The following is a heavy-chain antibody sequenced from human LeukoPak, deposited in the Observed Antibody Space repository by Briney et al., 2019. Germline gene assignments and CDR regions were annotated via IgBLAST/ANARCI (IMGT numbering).Heavy chain of an antibody. D-gene: IGHD3-22*01. CDR1: GGTFSSYA. CDR2: IIPIFGTA. V-gene: IGHV1-69*06. Sequence: ASVKVSCKASGGTFSSYAISWVRQAPGQGLEWMGGIIPIFGTANYAQKFQGRVTITADKSTSTAYMELSSLRSEDTAVYYCASHYYDSSGYYYALYWGQGTLVTVSS. CDR3: ASHYYDSSGYYYALY. J-gene: IGHJ4*02.